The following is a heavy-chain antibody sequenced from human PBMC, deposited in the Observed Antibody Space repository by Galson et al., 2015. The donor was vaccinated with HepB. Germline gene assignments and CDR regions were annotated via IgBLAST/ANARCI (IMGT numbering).Heavy chain of an antibody. CDR1: GFTFSSYG. D-gene: IGHD2-15*01. V-gene: IGHV3-30*18. J-gene: IGHJ4*02. CDR3: AKPSRMYYFDY. Sequence: SLRLSCAASGFTFSSYGMHWVRQAPGKGLEWVAVISNDGINKYYADSVKGRFIISRDNSKNTLYLRMNSLRADDTAVYYCAKPSRMYYFDYWGQGTLVTVSS. CDR2: ISNDGINK.